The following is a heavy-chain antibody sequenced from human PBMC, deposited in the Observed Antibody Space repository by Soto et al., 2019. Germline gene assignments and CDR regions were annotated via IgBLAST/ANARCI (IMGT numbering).Heavy chain of an antibody. J-gene: IGHJ4*02. CDR2: ISYDGSNK. V-gene: IGHV3-30-3*01. CDR1: GFTFSSYA. D-gene: IGHD5-12*01. Sequence: PGVSLRLSCAASGFTFSSYAMHWVRQAPGKGLEWVAVISYDGSNKYYADSVKGRFTISRDNSKNTLYLQMNSLRAEDTAVYYCAREGGYDSAFDYWGQGTLVTVSS. CDR3: AREGGYDSAFDY.